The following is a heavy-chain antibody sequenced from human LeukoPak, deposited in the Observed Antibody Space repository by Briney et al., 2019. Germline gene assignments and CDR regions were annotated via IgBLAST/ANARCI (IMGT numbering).Heavy chain of an antibody. D-gene: IGHD3-10*01. CDR3: AKGRGHITMVRGVIINPSFYHYGMDV. V-gene: IGHV3-23*01. CDR1: GFTFSSYA. J-gene: IGHJ6*02. CDR2: ISGSGGST. Sequence: GGSLRLSCAASGFTFSSYAMSWVRQAPGKGLEWVSAISGSGGSTYYADSVKGRFTISRDNSKNTLYLQMNSLRAEDTAVHYCAKGRGHITMVRGVIINPSFYHYGMDVWGQGTTVTVSS.